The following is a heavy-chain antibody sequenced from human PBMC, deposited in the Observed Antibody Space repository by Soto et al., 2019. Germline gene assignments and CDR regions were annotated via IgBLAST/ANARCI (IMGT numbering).Heavy chain of an antibody. CDR3: ARDGSGYYNWFDP. D-gene: IGHD3-22*01. CDR2: IIPIFGTA. V-gene: IGHV1-69*13. J-gene: IGHJ5*02. CDR1: GGTFSSYA. Sequence: SVKVSCKASGGTFSSYAISWVRQAPGQGLEWMGGIIPIFGTANYAQKFQGRVTITADESTSTAYMELSSLRSEDTAVYYCARDGSGYYNWFDPWGQGTLVTVSS.